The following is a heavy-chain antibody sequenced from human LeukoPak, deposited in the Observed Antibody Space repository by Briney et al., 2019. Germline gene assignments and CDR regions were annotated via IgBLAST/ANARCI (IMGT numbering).Heavy chain of an antibody. D-gene: IGHD2-15*01. J-gene: IGHJ4*02. V-gene: IGHV3-23*01. CDR1: GFTFSSYA. CDR3: AKDRRCSGGSCYSWVS. Sequence: PGGSLRLSCAASGFTFSSYAMSWVRQAPGKGLEWVSAISGSGGSTYYADSVKGRFTISRDNSKNTLYLQMNSLRAEDTAVCYCAKDRRCSGGSCYSWVSWGQGTLVTVSS. CDR2: ISGSGGST.